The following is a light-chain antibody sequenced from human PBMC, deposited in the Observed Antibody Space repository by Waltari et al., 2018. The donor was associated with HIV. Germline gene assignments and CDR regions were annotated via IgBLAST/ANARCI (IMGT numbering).Light chain of an antibody. CDR1: SSNIGARFD. CDR2: GDN. CDR3: QSYDSSLSGSV. Sequence: QSVLTQPPSVSGAPGQRVTISCTGSSSNIGARFDVHWYQQLPGTAPKLLIYGDNNRPSGVPDRFSGSMSGTSASLAITGLQAEYEADYYCQSYDSSLSGSVFGGGTKLTVL. J-gene: IGLJ3*02. V-gene: IGLV1-40*01.